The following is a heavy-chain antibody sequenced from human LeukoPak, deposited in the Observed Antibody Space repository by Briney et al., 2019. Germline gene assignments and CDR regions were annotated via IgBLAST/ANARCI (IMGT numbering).Heavy chain of an antibody. Sequence: PGGSLRLSCGASGFTFSDHHMRWTRQAPEEGVEWVSYIIGSSHYTNTADSVKGRVTISRDNAKNSLYLQLNSLRTEDTAVYYCARVTLYGESALDYWGQGTLVTVSS. CDR2: IIGSSHYT. V-gene: IGHV3-11*06. J-gene: IGHJ4*02. D-gene: IGHD4-17*01. CDR1: GFTFSDHH. CDR3: ARVTLYGESALDY.